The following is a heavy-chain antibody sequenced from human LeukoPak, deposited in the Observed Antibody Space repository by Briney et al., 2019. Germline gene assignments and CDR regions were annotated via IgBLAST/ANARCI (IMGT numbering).Heavy chain of an antibody. J-gene: IGHJ4*02. D-gene: IGHD6-13*01. Sequence: GGSLRLSCVASEFSISPYWMIWVRQAPGKGLEWVANIRPDGGETWYVDSVRGRFTISRDNAKNSLYLQMSSLRVDDTAVYYCACRRGGSSWTDNWGQGTLVTVSS. V-gene: IGHV3-7*02. CDR3: ACRRGGSSWTDN. CDR1: EFSISPYW. CDR2: IRPDGGET.